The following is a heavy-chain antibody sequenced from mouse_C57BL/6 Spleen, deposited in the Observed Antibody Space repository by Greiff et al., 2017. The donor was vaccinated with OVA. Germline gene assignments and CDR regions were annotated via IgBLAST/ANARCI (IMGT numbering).Heavy chain of an antibody. CDR3: TRRDYYGSSPYYFDY. V-gene: IGHV1-15*01. J-gene: IGHJ2*01. Sequence: VQGVESGAELVRPGASVTLSCKASGYTFTDYEMHWVKQTPVHGLEWIGAIDPETGGTAYNQKFKGKAILTADKSSSTAYMELRSLTSEDSAVYYCTRRDYYGSSPYYFDYWGQGTTLTVSS. CDR2: IDPETGGT. CDR1: GYTFTDYE. D-gene: IGHD1-1*01.